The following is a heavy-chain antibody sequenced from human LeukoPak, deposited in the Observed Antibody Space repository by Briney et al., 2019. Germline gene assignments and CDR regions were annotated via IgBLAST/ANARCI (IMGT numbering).Heavy chain of an antibody. V-gene: IGHV4-4*07. D-gene: IGHD5/OR15-5a*01. Sequence: KPSETLSLTCTVSGGSISTYYWSWIRQPAGKGLEWIGRVYTSGSTNYNPSLKSRVTMSVDTSKNQFSLKVNSVTAADTAVYYCARDSPLSASFDVWGQGTMVTVSS. CDR1: GGSISTYY. CDR2: VYTSGST. J-gene: IGHJ3*01. CDR3: ARDSPLSASFDV.